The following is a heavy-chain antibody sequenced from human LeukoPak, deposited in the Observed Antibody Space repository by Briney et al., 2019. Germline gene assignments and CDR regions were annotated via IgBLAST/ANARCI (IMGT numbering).Heavy chain of an antibody. D-gene: IGHD6-13*01. CDR3: ATGYSSSWPLGY. J-gene: IGHJ4*02. V-gene: IGHV1-24*01. CDR2: FDPEDGET. CDR1: GYTLTELS. Sequence: ASVKVSCKVSGYTLTELSMHWVRQAPGKGLEWMGGFDPEDGETIYAQKFQGRVTMTEDTSTDTAYMELSSLRSEDTAVYYCATGYSSSWPLGYWGQGTLVTVSP.